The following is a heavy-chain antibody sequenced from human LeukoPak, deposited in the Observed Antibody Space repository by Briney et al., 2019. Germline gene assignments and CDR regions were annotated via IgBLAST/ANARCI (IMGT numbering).Heavy chain of an antibody. CDR3: AREGIAARGVDY. J-gene: IGHJ4*02. Sequence: PGGSLRLSCAASGFTFSSYAMHWVRQAPGEGLEWVAVISYDGSNKYYADSVKGRFTISRDNSKNTLYLQMNSLRAEDTAVYYCAREGIAARGVDYWGQGTLVTVSS. CDR2: ISYDGSNK. CDR1: GFTFSSYA. V-gene: IGHV3-30-3*01. D-gene: IGHD6-6*01.